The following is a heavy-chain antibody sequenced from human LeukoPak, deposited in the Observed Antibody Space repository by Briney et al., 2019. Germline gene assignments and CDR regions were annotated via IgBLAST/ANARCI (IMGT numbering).Heavy chain of an antibody. V-gene: IGHV3-7*04. CDR1: GFSFSLYW. D-gene: IGHD2-15*01. J-gene: IGHJ4*02. CDR2: INQDGGEE. CDR3: ARYCSIGSCFDY. Sequence: GGSLRLSCAASGFSFSLYWMTWVRQAPGKGLEWVANINQDGGEEYYVDSLKGRFTISRDNAKNSLYLQMNSLRADDTAVYYCARYCSIGSCFDYWGQGALVTVSS.